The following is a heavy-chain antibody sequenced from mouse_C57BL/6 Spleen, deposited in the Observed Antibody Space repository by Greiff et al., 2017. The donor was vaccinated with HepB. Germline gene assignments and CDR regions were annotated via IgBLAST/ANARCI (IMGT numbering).Heavy chain of an antibody. D-gene: IGHD1-1*01. CDR2: ISDGGSYT. V-gene: IGHV5-4*03. CDR3: ARVGSSFYYFDY. Sequence: EVNVVESGGGLVKPGGSLKLSCAASGFTFSSYAMSWVRQTPEKRLEWVATISDGGSYTYYPDNVKGRFTISRDNAKNNLYLQMSHLKSEDTAMYYCARVGSSFYYFDYWGQGTTLTVSS. J-gene: IGHJ2*01. CDR1: GFTFSSYA.